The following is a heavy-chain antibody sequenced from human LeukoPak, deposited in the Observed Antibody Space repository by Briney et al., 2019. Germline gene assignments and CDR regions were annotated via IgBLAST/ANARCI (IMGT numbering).Heavy chain of an antibody. CDR2: ISYDGSNK. CDR1: GFTFSSYG. V-gene: IGHV3-30*18. CDR3: AKDQSYDSSGYYQKGSEYFQH. Sequence: GGSLRLSCAASGFTFSSYGMHWVRQAPGKGLEWVSVISYDGSNKYYADSVKGRFTISRDNSKNTLYVQMNSLRAEDTAVYYCAKDQSYDSSGYYQKGSEYFQHWGQGTLVTVSS. J-gene: IGHJ1*01. D-gene: IGHD3-22*01.